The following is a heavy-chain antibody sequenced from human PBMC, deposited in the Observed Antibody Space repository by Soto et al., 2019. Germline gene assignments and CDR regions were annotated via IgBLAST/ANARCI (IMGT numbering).Heavy chain of an antibody. CDR3: AKDRHRDNAWTFDY. CDR2: IYSGGST. J-gene: IGHJ4*02. Sequence: GGSLRLSCAASGFTFNNYALAWVRQAPGKGLEWVSVIYSGGSTYYADSVKGRFTISRDDSKNTLFLQMNSLRAEDSAVYYCAKDRHRDNAWTFDYWGQGTLVTVSS. D-gene: IGHD3-16*01. CDR1: GFTFNNYA. V-gene: IGHV3-23*03.